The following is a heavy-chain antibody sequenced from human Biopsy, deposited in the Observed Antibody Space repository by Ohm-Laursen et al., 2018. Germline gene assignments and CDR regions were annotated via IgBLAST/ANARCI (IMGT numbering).Heavy chain of an antibody. CDR1: GYSISTGYY. J-gene: IGHJ6*02. CDR3: ARDRIAYCTATSCDNFGLDV. CDR2: IFHTGTT. D-gene: IGHD2-8*02. V-gene: IGHV4-38-2*02. Sequence: DTLSLTCSVSGYSISTGYYWGWIRQPPGKGLEWIGSIFHTGTTYYNPSLKSRLTMSVDTSKNQFSLKLTSVTAADTAVYYCARDRIAYCTATSCDNFGLDVWGQGTTVTVSS.